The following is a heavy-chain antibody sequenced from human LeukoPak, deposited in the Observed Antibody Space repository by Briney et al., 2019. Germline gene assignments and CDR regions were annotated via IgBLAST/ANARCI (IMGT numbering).Heavy chain of an antibody. J-gene: IGHJ6*02. Sequence: PGGSLRLSCAASGFTFSSYGMHWVRQAPGKGPEWVAVIWYDGSNKYYADSVKGRFTISRDNSKNTLYLQMNSLRAEDTAVYYCARGHCSGGSCYTYYYGMDVWGQGTTVTVSS. D-gene: IGHD2-15*01. CDR3: ARGHCSGGSCYTYYYGMDV. CDR1: GFTFSSYG. CDR2: IWYDGSNK. V-gene: IGHV3-33*01.